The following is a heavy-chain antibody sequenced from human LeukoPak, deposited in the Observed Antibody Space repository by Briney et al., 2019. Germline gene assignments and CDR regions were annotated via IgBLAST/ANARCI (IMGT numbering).Heavy chain of an antibody. V-gene: IGHV4-59*08. CDR2: VDYSGRT. CDR3: ATSIPTPTTSPPLGY. Sequence: SETLSLTCTVSGVSTNTYYYWSWIRQPPGKGLEWIGYVDYSGRTKYSPSLKSRVTISVDTSKYQFSLELSSVTAADTAVYYCATSIPTPTTSPPLGYWGQGTLVTVSS. D-gene: IGHD1-26*01. J-gene: IGHJ4*02. CDR1: GVSTNTYYY.